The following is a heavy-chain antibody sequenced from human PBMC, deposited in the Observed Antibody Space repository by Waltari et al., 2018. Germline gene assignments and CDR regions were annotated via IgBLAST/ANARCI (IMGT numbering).Heavy chain of an antibody. D-gene: IGHD6-13*01. V-gene: IGHV4-61*09. CDR1: GGSISSGSYY. J-gene: IGHJ3*02. CDR3: ARSRSSSWPNAFDI. CDR2: IYTSGST. Sequence: QVQLQESGPGLVKPSQTLSLTCTVSGGSISSGSYYWSWIRQPAGKGLEWIGYIYTSGSTNYNPSLKGRVTISVDTSKNQFSLKLSSVTAADTAVYYCARSRSSSWPNAFDIWGQGTMVTVSS.